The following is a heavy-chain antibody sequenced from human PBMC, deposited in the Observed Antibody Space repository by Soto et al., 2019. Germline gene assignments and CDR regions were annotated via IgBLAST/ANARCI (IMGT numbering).Heavy chain of an antibody. CDR2: ITGSGTYT. J-gene: IGHJ5*02. D-gene: IGHD3-3*01. Sequence: PGGSLRLSCVGSGFTFSSFSMNWVRQAPGEGLEWVSSITGSGTYTLYADSVKGRFSISRDNAKNSVYLELNSLRVDDTAVYYCARKDAWSAYNNWFDPWGQGALVTVSS. CDR3: ARKDAWSAYNNWFDP. CDR1: GFTFSSFS. V-gene: IGHV3-21*01.